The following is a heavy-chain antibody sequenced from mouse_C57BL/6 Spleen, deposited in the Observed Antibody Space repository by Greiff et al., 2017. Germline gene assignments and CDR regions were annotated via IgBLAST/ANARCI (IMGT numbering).Heavy chain of an antibody. D-gene: IGHD1-1*01. CDR1: GYSITSGYY. CDR2: ISYDGSN. CDR3: ARGLLRYFDY. Sequence: EVQLQQSGPGLVKPSQSLSLTCSVTGYSITSGYYWNWLRQFPGNKLEWMGYISYDGSNNYNPSLKNRISITRDTSKNQFFLKLNSVTTEDTATYYCARGLLRYFDYWGQGTTLTVSS. J-gene: IGHJ2*01. V-gene: IGHV3-6*01.